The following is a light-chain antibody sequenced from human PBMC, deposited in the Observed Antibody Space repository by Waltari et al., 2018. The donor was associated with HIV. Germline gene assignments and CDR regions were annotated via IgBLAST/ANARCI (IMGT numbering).Light chain of an antibody. CDR2: EVT. CDR1: SSDVGSYNL. CDR3: CSYAGGNTLV. J-gene: IGLJ2*01. V-gene: IGLV2-23*02. Sequence: QSALTQPASVSGSPGQSITISCTGTSSDVGSYNLLSSYQQHPCKAPKLMNYEVTTRPSGVFNHFSASKSGNTASLTISGLQAEDEDDYYCCSYAGGNTLVFGGGTKLTVL.